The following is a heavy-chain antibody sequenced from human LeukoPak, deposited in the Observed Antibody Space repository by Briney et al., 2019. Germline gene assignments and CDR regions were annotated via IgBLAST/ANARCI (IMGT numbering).Heavy chain of an antibody. CDR1: GGSISGYY. D-gene: IGHD1-26*01. CDR3: ARVGGTYLEYYFDY. J-gene: IGHJ4*02. CDR2: IYYSGST. V-gene: IGHV4-59*01. Sequence: SETLSLTCTVSGGSISGYYWSWIRQPPGKGLEWIGYIYYSGSTNYNPSLKSRVTISVDTSKNQFSLRLSSVTAADTAVYYCARVGGTYLEYYFDYWGQGTLVTVSS.